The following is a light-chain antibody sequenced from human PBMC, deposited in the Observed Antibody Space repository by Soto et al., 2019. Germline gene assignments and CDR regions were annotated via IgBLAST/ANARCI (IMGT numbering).Light chain of an antibody. J-gene: IGKJ1*01. CDR3: KQYNSYSQT. CDR2: KAS. Sequence: DIQMTQSPFTLSASVGDRVTITCRASQSISSWLAWYQQKPGKAPKLLIYKASSLESGVPSRFSGSGSGTEFTLTISSLQPDDFATYYCKQYNSYSQTLGQGTK. CDR1: QSISSW. V-gene: IGKV1-5*03.